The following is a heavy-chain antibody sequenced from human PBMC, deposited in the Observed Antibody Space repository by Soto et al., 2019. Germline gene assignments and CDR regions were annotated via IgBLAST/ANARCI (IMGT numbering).Heavy chain of an antibody. CDR2: ISAAGDP. CDR1: GFTFRNYD. V-gene: IGHV3-13*05. CDR3: ARTDRDFYGLDV. J-gene: IGHJ6*02. Sequence: EVQLVESGGGLVQPGGSLRLSCEASGFTFRNYDMHWGRQGTGKGLEWVSGISAAGDPDYADSAEGRFTISRENAQNSFFLQMNSLGVGDTAVYYCARTDRDFYGLDVWGQGTTVIVSS.